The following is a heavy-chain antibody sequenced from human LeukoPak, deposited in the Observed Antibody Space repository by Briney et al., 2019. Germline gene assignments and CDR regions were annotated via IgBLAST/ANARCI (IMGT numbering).Heavy chain of an antibody. V-gene: IGHV4-39*01. CDR2: MYYTGST. CDR3: ARHRIQPPVLMDV. D-gene: IGHD5-18*01. Sequence: PSETLSLICTVSGGSTASSSHYWAWIRQSPGKGLEWIAIMYYTGSTYYNPPLKSRVSISVDTSRNQFSLKLTSVTAADTAVYYCARHRIQPPVLMDVWGQGTTVTVSS. CDR1: GGSTASSSHY. J-gene: IGHJ6*02.